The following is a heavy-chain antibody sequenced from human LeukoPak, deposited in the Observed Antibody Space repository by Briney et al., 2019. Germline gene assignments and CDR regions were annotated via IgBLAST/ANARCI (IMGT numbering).Heavy chain of an antibody. CDR3: AKGFWSGYLGGAFDM. CDR1: GFTFSNYA. V-gene: IGHV3-23*01. J-gene: IGHJ3*02. CDR2: ISASGGCT. Sequence: GGSLRLSCAASGFTFSNYAMSWVRQAPGRGLEWVSTISASGGCTYYADSVKGRFTISRDSSKHTLYLQMSSLRAEDTAVYYCAKGFWSGYLGGAFDMWGQGTMVTVSS. D-gene: IGHD3-3*01.